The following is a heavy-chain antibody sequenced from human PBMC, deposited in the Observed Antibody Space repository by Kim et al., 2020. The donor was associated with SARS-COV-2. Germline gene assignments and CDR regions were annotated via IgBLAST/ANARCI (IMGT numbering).Heavy chain of an antibody. D-gene: IGHD1-26*01. CDR2: MNPNSGNT. J-gene: IGHJ6*02. Sequence: ASVKVSCKASGYTFTSYDINWVRQATGQGLEWMGWMNPNSGNTGYAQKFQGRVTMTRNTSISTAYMELSSLRSEDTAVYYCARGKVGATGLYYYGMDVWGQGTTVTASS. V-gene: IGHV1-8*01. CDR3: ARGKVGATGLYYYGMDV. CDR1: GYTFTSYD.